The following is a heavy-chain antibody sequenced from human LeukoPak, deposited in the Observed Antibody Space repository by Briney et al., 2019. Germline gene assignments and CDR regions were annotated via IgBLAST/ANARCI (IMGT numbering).Heavy chain of an antibody. Sequence: GGSLRLSCAASGFTFSSYGMHWVRQAPGKGLEWVAFIRYDGSNKYYADSVKGRFTISRDNSKNTLYLQMNSLRAEDTAVYYCANAPLMVYATPHGYWGQGTLVTVSS. CDR3: ANAPLMVYATPHGY. CDR1: GFTFSSYG. J-gene: IGHJ4*02. CDR2: IRYDGSNK. V-gene: IGHV3-30*02. D-gene: IGHD2-8*01.